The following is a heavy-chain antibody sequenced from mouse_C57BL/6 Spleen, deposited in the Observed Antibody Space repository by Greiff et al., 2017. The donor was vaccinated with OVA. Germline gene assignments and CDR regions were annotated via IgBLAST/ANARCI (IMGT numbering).Heavy chain of an antibody. V-gene: IGHV1-76*01. D-gene: IGHD3-2*02. CDR3: ARLDSSGYEFAY. J-gene: IGHJ3*01. CDR1: GYTFTDYY. Sequence: VQLQQSGAELVRPGASVKLSCKASGYTFTDYYINWVKQRPGQGLEWIARIYPGSGNTYYNEKFKGKATLTAEKSSSTAYMQLSSPTSEDSAVYFCARLDSSGYEFAYWGQGTLVTVSA. CDR2: IYPGSGNT.